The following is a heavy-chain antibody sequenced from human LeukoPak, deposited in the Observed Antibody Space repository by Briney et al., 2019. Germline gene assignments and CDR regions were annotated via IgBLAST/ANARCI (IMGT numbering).Heavy chain of an antibody. J-gene: IGHJ4*02. CDR1: GFTFSSYG. D-gene: IGHD1-26*01. V-gene: IGHV3-30*18. CDR3: AKFAWELSY. Sequence: PGGSLRLSCAASGFTFSSYGMHWVRQAPGKGLEWVAVISYDGSNKYYADSVKGRFTISRDNSKNTLYLQMNSLRAEDTAVYYCAKFAWELSYWGQGTLVTVSS. CDR2: ISYDGSNK.